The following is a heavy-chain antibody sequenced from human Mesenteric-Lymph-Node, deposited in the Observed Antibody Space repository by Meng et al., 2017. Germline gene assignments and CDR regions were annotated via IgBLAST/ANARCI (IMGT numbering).Heavy chain of an antibody. Sequence: VQLVESGGGLVKPGGSLRLSCPASGFTFSDYYMTWIRQPPGQGLEWIASISPTGGSLYYADSVKGRFSISRDNAKSPLSLQMNSLRVEDTAVYYCARDHGFLNWFDPWGQGTLVTVSS. J-gene: IGHJ5*02. CDR1: GFTFSDYY. CDR2: ISPTGGSL. CDR3: ARDHGFLNWFDP. V-gene: IGHV3-11*04. D-gene: IGHD2/OR15-2a*01.